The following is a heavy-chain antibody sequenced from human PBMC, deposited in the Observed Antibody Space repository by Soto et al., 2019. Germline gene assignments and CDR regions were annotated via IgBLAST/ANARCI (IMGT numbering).Heavy chain of an antibody. D-gene: IGHD5-12*01. CDR2: INPNSDET. Sequence: QVQLVQSGAEVKKPGASVKVSCKASGYPFSDYYIHWVRQSPGQGLEWMGWINPNSDETNDEQKFQGRVTMTRDTSNSTAYLELSRLRSDDTAVYYCARDRGYSGYALDYWGQGTLVTVSS. J-gene: IGHJ4*02. CDR3: ARDRGYSGYALDY. V-gene: IGHV1-2*02. CDR1: GYPFSDYY.